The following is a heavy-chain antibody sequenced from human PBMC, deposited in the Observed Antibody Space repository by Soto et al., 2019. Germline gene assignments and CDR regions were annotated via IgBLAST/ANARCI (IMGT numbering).Heavy chain of an antibody. CDR1: GFTFSSYA. CDR2: ISGSGGPT. V-gene: IGHV3-23*01. D-gene: IGHD1-7*01. CDR3: AKGLNGTTWNYLDY. Sequence: EVQLLESGGGLVQPGGSLRLSCTASGFTFSSYAMSWVRQAPGKGLEWVSTISGSGGPTYYADYVKGRFTISRDNSKNTLFLQMNSLRVEDTAVYYCAKGLNGTTWNYLDYWGQGTLVTVSS. J-gene: IGHJ4*02.